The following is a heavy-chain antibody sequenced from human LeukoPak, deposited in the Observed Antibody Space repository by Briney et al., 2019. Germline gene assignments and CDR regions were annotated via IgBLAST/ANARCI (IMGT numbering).Heavy chain of an antibody. CDR1: GGSLRNYC. CDR3: ARWHSHGRYFDY. J-gene: IGHJ4*02. D-gene: IGHD2-21*01. V-gene: IGHV4-59*01. Sequence: SETLSLTCTVSGGSLRNYCWNWTRRPPGKGLEWIGYFCDSGNIDYKPSLMSRVTISVDTSKNQLSLKLNSATAADTAVYYCARWHSHGRYFDYWGQGALVTVSS. CDR2: FCDSGNI.